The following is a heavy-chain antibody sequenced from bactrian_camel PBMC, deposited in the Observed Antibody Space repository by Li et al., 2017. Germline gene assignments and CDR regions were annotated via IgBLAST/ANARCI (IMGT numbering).Heavy chain of an antibody. D-gene: IGHD3*01. CDR2: VNSDGTRP. CDR3: VTTSAGLTGTQGY. J-gene: IGHJ4*01. V-gene: IGHV3S6*01. CDR1: GFTFSSYS. Sequence: QVQLVESGGGLVQPGGSLKLSCAASGFTFSSYSMNWVRQAPGKGLEWVSSVNSDGTRPYYSDYVKGRFTISRDNAKNAVYLQMNSLKPEDTAVYYCVTTSAGLTGTQGYWGQGTQVTVS.